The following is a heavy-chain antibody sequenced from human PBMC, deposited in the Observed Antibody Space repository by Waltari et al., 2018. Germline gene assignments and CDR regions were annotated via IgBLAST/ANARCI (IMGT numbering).Heavy chain of an antibody. J-gene: IGHJ1*01. Sequence: EVQLVESGGGLVQPGGSLRLSCAASGFTFSSYSMNWVRQAPGKGLEWVSYISSSSSTIYDADAVKGRFTIARDNAKNSLYLQMNSLRAEDTAVYYCARLGAGGAAASFFFQHWGQGTLVTVSS. CDR2: ISSSSSTI. CDR3: ARLGAGGAAASFFFQH. V-gene: IGHV3-48*04. D-gene: IGHD6-13*01. CDR1: GFTFSSYS.